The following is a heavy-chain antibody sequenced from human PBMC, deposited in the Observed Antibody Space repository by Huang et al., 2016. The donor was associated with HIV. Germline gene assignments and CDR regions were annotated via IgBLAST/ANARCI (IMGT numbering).Heavy chain of an antibody. CDR3: ARVVAASAFEI. J-gene: IGHJ3*02. Sequence: QVQLQESGPGLVKPSETLSLTCTVSSGPSSSHYLGWIRPPPGKGRELIGNSYYSGITNYNPSLKSRVTISIDTSKAQFFLKVTSVSSADTAVYYCARVVAASAFEIWGQGTMITVSS. CDR2: SYYSGIT. V-gene: IGHV4-59*11. D-gene: IGHD2-15*01. CDR1: SGPSSSHY.